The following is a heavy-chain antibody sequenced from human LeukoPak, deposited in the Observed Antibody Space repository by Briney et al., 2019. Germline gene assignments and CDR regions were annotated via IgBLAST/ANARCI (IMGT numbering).Heavy chain of an antibody. Sequence: SVKVSCKASGGTFSSYAISWVRQAPGQGLEWVGGIIHIFGTANYAQKFQGRVTITADESTSTAYMELSSLRSEDTAVYYCARDPSMVRGENTPYFDYWGQGTLVTVSS. J-gene: IGHJ4*02. CDR3: ARDPSMVRGENTPYFDY. CDR2: IIHIFGTA. V-gene: IGHV1-69*13. CDR1: GGTFSSYA. D-gene: IGHD3-10*01.